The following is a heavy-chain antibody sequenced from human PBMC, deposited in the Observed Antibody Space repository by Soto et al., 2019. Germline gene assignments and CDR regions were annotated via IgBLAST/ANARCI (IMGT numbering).Heavy chain of an antibody. CDR2: IGSSIDNT. V-gene: IGHV3-23*01. CDR3: ANRGRYYFDY. CDR1: GFTFSSYS. D-gene: IGHD3-10*01. J-gene: IGHJ4*02. Sequence: EVQLLESGGGLVQPGGSLRLSCAASGFTFSSYSMGWVRQAPGKGLEWVSTIGSSIDNTYYADSVKGRFTISRDNSKNTLHLQMNSLRAEDTAVYFCANRGRYYFDYGGQGALVTVSS.